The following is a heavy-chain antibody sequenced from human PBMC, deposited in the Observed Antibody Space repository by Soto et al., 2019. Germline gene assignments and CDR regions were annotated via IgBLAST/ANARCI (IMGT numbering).Heavy chain of an antibody. D-gene: IGHD6-13*01. J-gene: IGHJ6*02. V-gene: IGHV3-15*01. CDR1: GFTFSNAW. CDR3: TTSLAKIAAAPRHYNYYYYFYGMDV. Sequence: GGSLRLSCAASGFTFSNAWMSWVRQAPGKGLEWVGRIKSKTDGGTTDYAAPVKGRFTISRDDSKNTLYLQMNSLKTEDTAVYYCTTSLAKIAAAPRHYNYYYYFYGMDVWGQGTTVTVSS. CDR2: IKSKTDGGTT.